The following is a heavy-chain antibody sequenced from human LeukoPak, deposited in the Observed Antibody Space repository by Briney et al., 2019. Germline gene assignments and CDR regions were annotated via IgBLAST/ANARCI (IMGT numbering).Heavy chain of an antibody. Sequence: ASVKVSCKASGYTFTDYYINWVRQAPGQGLEWIGWINPNSGDTNYAQKFQDRVTMTRDTSISTAYIELNLLRSDDTAVFYCARGDYYGSPKVVAAWGQGTLVAVSS. J-gene: IGHJ5*02. V-gene: IGHV1-2*02. CDR3: ARGDYYGSPKVVAA. CDR2: INPNSGDT. CDR1: GYTFTDYY. D-gene: IGHD3-10*01.